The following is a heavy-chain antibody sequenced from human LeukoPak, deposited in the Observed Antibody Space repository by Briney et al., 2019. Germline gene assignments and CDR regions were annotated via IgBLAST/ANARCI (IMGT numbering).Heavy chain of an antibody. CDR2: INHSGRT. Sequence: SETLSLTCAVSGGSLSGSYCTWVRQSPGEGLEWIGEINHSGRTNYNPSLQSRVTISLDTTRSQFSLILRSVTAADTAVYYCARDPCSSINCPLRFWGQGTLVTVSS. CDR1: GGSLSGSY. V-gene: IGHV4-34*01. D-gene: IGHD2-2*01. J-gene: IGHJ4*02. CDR3: ARDPCSSINCPLRF.